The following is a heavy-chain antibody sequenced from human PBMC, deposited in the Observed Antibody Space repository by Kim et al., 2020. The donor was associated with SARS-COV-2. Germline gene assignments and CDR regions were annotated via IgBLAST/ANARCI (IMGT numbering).Heavy chain of an antibody. D-gene: IGHD3-9*01. CDR3: ARRIRYSDILTGYYDY. V-gene: IGHV4-39*01. Sequence: SETLSLTCTVSGDSISSSNYYWGWIRQPPGKGLEWIGSIFYSGSSYYNPSLKSRVTMSVDTSMNQFSLKLSSVTAADTAVYYCARRIRYSDILTGYYDYWGQGTLVTVSS. J-gene: IGHJ4*02. CDR1: GDSISSSNYY. CDR2: IFYSGSS.